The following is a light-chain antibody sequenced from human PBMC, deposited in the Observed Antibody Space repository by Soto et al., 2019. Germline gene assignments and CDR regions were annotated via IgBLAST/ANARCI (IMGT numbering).Light chain of an antibody. V-gene: IGKV3-20*01. J-gene: IGKJ5*01. CDR2: GAS. CDR1: QSVSSSY. Sequence: EIVLTQSPGTLSLSPGERATLSCRASQSVSSSYLAWYQQKPGQAPRLLIYGASSRATGIPARFSGSGSGTDFTLTISRLEPEDFAVYYCQQYGNSPDTFGQGTRLEIK. CDR3: QQYGNSPDT.